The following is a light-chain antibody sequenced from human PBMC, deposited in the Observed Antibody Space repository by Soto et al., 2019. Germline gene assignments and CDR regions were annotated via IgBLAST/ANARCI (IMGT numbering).Light chain of an antibody. V-gene: IGKV1-39*01. CDR1: QSISSY. J-gene: IGKJ3*01. CDR2: VAS. CDR3: QQSYSTPFT. Sequence: DIQMTQSPSSLSASVGDRVTITCRASQSISSYLNWYQQKPGKAAKLLIYVASSLQSGVPSRFSGSGSGTEFTLTISSLQREDFATYYCQQSYSTPFTFGPGTKVDIK.